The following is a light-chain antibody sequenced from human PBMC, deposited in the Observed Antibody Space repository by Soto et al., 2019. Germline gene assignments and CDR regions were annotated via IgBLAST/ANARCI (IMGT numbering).Light chain of an antibody. CDR3: QQLNSYPGLT. CDR1: QGISSY. J-gene: IGKJ4*01. V-gene: IGKV1-9*01. Sequence: DIQLTQSPSFLSASVGDRVTITCRASQGISSYLAWYQQKPGKAPKLLIYAASTLQSGVPSRFSGSGSGTEFTPTISSLQPEDFATYYCQQLNSYPGLTFGGGTKVEIK. CDR2: AAS.